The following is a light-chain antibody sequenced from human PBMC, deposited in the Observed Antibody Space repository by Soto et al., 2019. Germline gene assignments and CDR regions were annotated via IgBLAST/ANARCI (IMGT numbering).Light chain of an antibody. CDR1: HNINTW. CDR2: KAS. CDR3: QQYSTYTPRT. J-gene: IGKJ1*01. V-gene: IGKV1-5*03. Sequence: IQITQSPSTVSASVGDRVNITCRASHNINTWLAWYQQKPGKAPKLLILKASSLESGVPSRFSGSGSGTEFTLTISSLQTDDFATYYCQQYSTYTPRTFGQGTKVDIK.